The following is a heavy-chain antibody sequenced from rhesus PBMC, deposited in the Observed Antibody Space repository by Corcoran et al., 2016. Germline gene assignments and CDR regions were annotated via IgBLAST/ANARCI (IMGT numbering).Heavy chain of an antibody. Sequence: QVQLQESGPGLVKPSETLSLTCAVSGYSISSGYGWSWISQPPGKGLEWSGYIGGSRGSTTSNPSLKSRVTISTDTSKNQFSLKLSSVTAADTAVYYCARAGEGAVSMDYWGQGVLVTVSS. D-gene: IGHD1-44*01. V-gene: IGHV4-127*01. CDR3: ARAGEGAVSMDY. J-gene: IGHJ4*01. CDR1: GYSISSGYG. CDR2: IGGSRGST.